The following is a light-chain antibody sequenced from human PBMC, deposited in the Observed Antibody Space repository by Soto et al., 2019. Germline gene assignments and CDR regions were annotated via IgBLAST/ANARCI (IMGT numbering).Light chain of an antibody. CDR1: SSDVGTYNY. Sequence: QSALTQPPSASGSPGQSVTISCTGTSSDVGTYNYVSWYQHHPGKAPKLIIYEVNKRPSGVPNRFSGSKSGNTASLTVSGLQAEDEANYYCSSYAVRPVVFGGGTKLTVL. CDR2: EVN. J-gene: IGLJ2*01. CDR3: SSYAVRPVV. V-gene: IGLV2-8*01.